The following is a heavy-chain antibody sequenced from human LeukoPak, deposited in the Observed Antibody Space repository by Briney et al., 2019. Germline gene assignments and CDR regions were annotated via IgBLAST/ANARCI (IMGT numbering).Heavy chain of an antibody. Sequence: SETLSLTCAVYGGSFSGYYWSWIRQPPGKGLEWIGEINHSGSTNYNPSLKSRVTISVDTSKNQFSLKLSSVTAADTAVYYCARILDRYNDYFDYWGQGTLVTVSS. CDR2: INHSGST. CDR3: ARILDRYNDYFDY. V-gene: IGHV4-34*01. CDR1: GGSFSGYY. J-gene: IGHJ4*02. D-gene: IGHD1-1*01.